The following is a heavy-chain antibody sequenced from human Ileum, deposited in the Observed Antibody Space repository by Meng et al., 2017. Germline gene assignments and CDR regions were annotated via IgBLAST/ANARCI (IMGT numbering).Heavy chain of an antibody. Sequence: EVQLVESGGGLVQPGGSLRLACAASGFTFSNYWMHWVRQVSGKGLVWVSRINRDGTSTSYADSLEGRFSISRDNAKNTLYLQMNNLRPEDTAVYYCSRDLSSEWELVGWGQGTLVTVSS. CDR2: INRDGTST. CDR1: GFTFSNYW. J-gene: IGHJ4*02. V-gene: IGHV3-74*01. D-gene: IGHD1-26*01. CDR3: SRDLSSEWELVG.